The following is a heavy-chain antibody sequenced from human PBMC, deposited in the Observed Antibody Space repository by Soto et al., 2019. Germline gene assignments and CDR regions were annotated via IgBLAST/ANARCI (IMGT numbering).Heavy chain of an antibody. J-gene: IGHJ5*02. D-gene: IGHD1-1*01. CDR2: VSGGSGVT. CDR3: TRWNGYGDL. V-gene: IGHV3-23*01. CDR1: GFSFSTYG. Sequence: EMQLLESGGGLVQPGGSLRLSCVVSGFSFSTYGVTWVRQAPGKGLEWVCGVSGGSGVTHYTDSVKGRFTTSADDSKNTVYLQMHSLRGEDTAVYYCTRWNGYGDLWGQGTLVTVSS.